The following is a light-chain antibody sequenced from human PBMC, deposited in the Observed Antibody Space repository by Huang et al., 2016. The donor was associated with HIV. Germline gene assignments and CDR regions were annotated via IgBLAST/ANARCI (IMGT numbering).Light chain of an antibody. J-gene: IGKJ1*01. V-gene: IGKV3D-20*01. Sequence: EIVLTQSPVTLSSTPGKRVTRSCGASQSVSSDSLPWYQQKPGLAPRLLMYDASIRATGVPDRFSGGGSGTDFTLSISNLEPEDFAVYYCQQYGSAPVTFGHGTRLEI. CDR2: DAS. CDR1: QSVSSDS. CDR3: QQYGSAPVT.